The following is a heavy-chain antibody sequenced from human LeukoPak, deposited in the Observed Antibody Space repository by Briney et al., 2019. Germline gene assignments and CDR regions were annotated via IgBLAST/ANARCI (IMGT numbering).Heavy chain of an antibody. CDR3: ARSLAAAGPDFDY. Sequence: ASVKVSCKASGYTFTGYYMHWVRQAPGQGLEWMGWINPNSGGTNYAQKFQSRVTMTRDTSISTAYMELSRLRSDDTAVYYCARSLAAAGPDFDYWGQGTLVTVSS. J-gene: IGHJ4*02. CDR1: GYTFTGYY. V-gene: IGHV1-2*02. CDR2: INPNSGGT. D-gene: IGHD6-13*01.